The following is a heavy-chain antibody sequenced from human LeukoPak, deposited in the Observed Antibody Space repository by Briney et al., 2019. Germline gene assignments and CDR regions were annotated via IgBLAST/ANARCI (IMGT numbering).Heavy chain of an antibody. CDR1: GFTFSSYA. CDR3: ANHRGGYYLAFDI. V-gene: IGHV3-23*01. Sequence: PGGSLRLSCAASGFTFSSYAMSWVLQAPGNGLEWLSAIRDSGGSTQYADSVRGRFTISRDSSKNTLYLQMNSLRAEDTAVYYCANHRGGYYLAFDIWGQGTMVTVSS. J-gene: IGHJ3*02. D-gene: IGHD3-22*01. CDR2: IRDSGGST.